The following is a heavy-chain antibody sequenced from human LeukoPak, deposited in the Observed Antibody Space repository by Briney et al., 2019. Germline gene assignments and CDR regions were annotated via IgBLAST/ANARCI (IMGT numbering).Heavy chain of an antibody. CDR2: IYYSGST. V-gene: IGHV4-39*07. D-gene: IGHD5-12*01. CDR1: GGSITSHYY. CDR3: ARGVGGGYDFNY. J-gene: IGHJ4*02. Sequence: PSETLSLTCTVSGGSITSHYYWGWIRQPPGKGLEWIGSIYYSGSTYYNPSLKSRVTISVDTSKNQFSLKLSSVTAADTAVYYCARGVGGGYDFNYWGQGTLVTVSS.